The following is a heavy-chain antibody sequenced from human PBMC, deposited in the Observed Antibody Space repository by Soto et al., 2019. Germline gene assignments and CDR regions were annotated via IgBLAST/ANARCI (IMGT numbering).Heavy chain of an antibody. CDR1: GGTFSSYA. J-gene: IGHJ6*02. CDR2: IIPIFGTA. Sequence: SVKVSCKASGGTFSSYAISWVRQAPGQGLEWMGGIIPIFGTANYAQKFQGRVTITADESTSTAYMELSSLRSEDTAVYYCASTVTTGAYYYGMDVWGQGTMVTVSS. CDR3: ASTVTTGAYYYGMDV. V-gene: IGHV1-69*13. D-gene: IGHD4-17*01.